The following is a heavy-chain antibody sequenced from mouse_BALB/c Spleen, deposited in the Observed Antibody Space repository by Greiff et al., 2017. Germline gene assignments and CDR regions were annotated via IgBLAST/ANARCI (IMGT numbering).Heavy chain of an antibody. J-gene: IGHJ4*01. Sequence: QVHVKQSGPQLVRPGASVKISCKASGYSFTSYWMHWVKQRPGQGLEWIGMIDPSDSETRLNQKFKDKATLTVDKSSSTAYMQLSSPTSEDSAVYYCARLYGYYAMDYWGQGTSVTVSS. CDR3: ARLYGYYAMDY. CDR2: IDPSDSET. CDR1: GYSFTSYW. D-gene: IGHD1-1*02. V-gene: IGHV1S127*01.